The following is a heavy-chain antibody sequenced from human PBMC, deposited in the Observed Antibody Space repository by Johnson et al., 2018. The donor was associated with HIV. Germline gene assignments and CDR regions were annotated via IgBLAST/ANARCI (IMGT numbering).Heavy chain of an antibody. CDR3: AKVLIVATGERAFDI. V-gene: IGHV3-30-3*01. J-gene: IGHJ3*02. Sequence: QVQLVEYGGGVVQPGRSLRLSCAASGFTFSSYAMHWVRQAPGKGLEWVAVISYDGSNKYYADSVKGRFTISRDNSKNTLYLQMNSLRAEDTAVYYCAKVLIVATGERAFDIWGQGTMVTVSS. D-gene: IGHD5-12*01. CDR2: ISYDGSNK. CDR1: GFTFSSYA.